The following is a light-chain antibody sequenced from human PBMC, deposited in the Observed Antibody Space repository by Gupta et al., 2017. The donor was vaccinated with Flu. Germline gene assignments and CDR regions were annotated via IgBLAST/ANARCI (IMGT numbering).Light chain of an antibody. CDR3: QSYDSSLSSWV. J-gene: IGLJ3*02. V-gene: IGLV1-40*01. Sequence: QSVLTQPPSVSGAPGQRVTISCSGSSSNIGATSDVNWYQHLPGTAPKLLIYVNSNRPSGIPDRFSGSKSGTSASLAISGLQAEDEADYYCQSYDSSLSSWVFGGGTRLTVL. CDR2: VNS. CDR1: SSNIGATSD.